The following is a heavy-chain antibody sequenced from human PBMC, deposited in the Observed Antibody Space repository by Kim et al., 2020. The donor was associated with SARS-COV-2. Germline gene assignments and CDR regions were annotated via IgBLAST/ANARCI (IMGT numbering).Heavy chain of an antibody. CDR3: ARDHVVAGLYLDS. V-gene: IGHV3-11*04. D-gene: IGHD6-19*01. J-gene: IGHJ4*02. Sequence: YGDSAKGRFTISGDNAKNSLYLRMNSLRAEDTAVYYCARDHVVAGLYLDSWGQGILVTVSS.